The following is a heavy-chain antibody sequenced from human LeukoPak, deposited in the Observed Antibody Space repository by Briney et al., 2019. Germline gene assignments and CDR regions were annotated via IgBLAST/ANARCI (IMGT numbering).Heavy chain of an antibody. CDR2: IIPIFGTA. J-gene: IGHJ4*02. V-gene: IGHV1-69*13. Sequence: SVKVSCKASGYTFTSYGISWVRQAPGQGLEWMGGIIPIFGTANYAQKFQGRVTITADESTSTAYMELSSLRSEDTAVYYCAGDYYYDSSGYYIVNYWGQGTLVTVSS. CDR1: GYTFTSYG. D-gene: IGHD3-22*01. CDR3: AGDYYYDSSGYYIVNY.